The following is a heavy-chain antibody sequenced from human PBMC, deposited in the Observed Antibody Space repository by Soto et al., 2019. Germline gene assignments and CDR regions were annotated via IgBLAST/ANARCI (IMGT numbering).Heavy chain of an antibody. CDR1: GGSISSSNYY. V-gene: IGHV4-39*01. CDR3: ANPSGGYLYSFDY. Sequence: QLQLQESGPGLVKPSETLSLTCTVSGGSISSSNYYWGWIRQPPGKGLEWIGSIYSSGSTYYNPSLKSQAPXSXDXXKIQFSRKLSSVPAAYTAVYYCANPSGGYLYSFDYWGQGTLVTVSS. D-gene: IGHD1-26*01. CDR2: IYSSGST. J-gene: IGHJ4*02.